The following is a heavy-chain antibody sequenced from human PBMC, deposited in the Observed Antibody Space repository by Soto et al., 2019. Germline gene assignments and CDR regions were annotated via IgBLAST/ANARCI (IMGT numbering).Heavy chain of an antibody. J-gene: IGHJ4*02. CDR2: IYQSEYA. Sequence: QLQLQESGSGQVKPSQTLSLTCVVSGGSVTSGGHSWSWIRQPPGKGLEWVGSIYQSEYAYYNPSLRSRVAISVVRSNNQVSLKVTSVTAADTAVYYCARGDTRLGELSHDYWGQGTLVTVSS. D-gene: IGHD3-16*02. CDR3: ARGDTRLGELSHDY. V-gene: IGHV4-30-2*01. CDR1: GGSVTSGGHS.